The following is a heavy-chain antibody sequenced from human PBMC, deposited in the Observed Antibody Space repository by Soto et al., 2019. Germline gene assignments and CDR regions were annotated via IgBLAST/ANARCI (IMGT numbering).Heavy chain of an antibody. V-gene: IGHV1-69*13. Sequence: GASVKVSCKASGGTFSSYASSWVRQAPGKGLEWMGGIISIFGTANYAQKFQGRVTITAHESTSTAYMELSSLRSEDTAGYYCAREGNPHWNYAYFQHWGQGTLVTVSS. CDR1: GGTFSSYA. CDR2: IISIFGTA. D-gene: IGHD1-7*01. CDR3: AREGNPHWNYAYFQH. J-gene: IGHJ1*01.